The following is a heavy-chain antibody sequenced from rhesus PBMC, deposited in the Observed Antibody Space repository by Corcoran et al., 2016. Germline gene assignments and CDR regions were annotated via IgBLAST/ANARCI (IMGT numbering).Heavy chain of an antibody. CDR2: ISGISGST. D-gene: IGHD4-4*01. V-gene: IGHV4-99*01. CDR1: GNSISSGYY. Sequence: QVQLQELGPGLVKPSETLSLTCDVSGNSISSGYYWGWRRQPPGKGLEYMGYISGISGSTYYNPSLKSRVTISKDTSKNQFSLKLSSVTAADTAVYYCARRDGSYWGQGVLVTVSS. CDR3: ARRDGSY. J-gene: IGHJ4*01.